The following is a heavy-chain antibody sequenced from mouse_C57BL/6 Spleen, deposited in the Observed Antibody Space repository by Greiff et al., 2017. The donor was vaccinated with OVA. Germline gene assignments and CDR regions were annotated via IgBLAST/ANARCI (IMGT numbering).Heavy chain of an antibody. Sequence: EVQLQQSGPGLVKPSQSLSLTCSVTGYSITSGYYWNWIRQFPGNKLEWMGYISYDGSNNYNPSLKNRISITRDTSKNQFFLKLNSVTTEDTATYYCAREDLAGTSYWGQGTLVTVSA. D-gene: IGHD4-1*01. CDR1: GYSITSGYY. J-gene: IGHJ3*01. V-gene: IGHV3-6*01. CDR3: AREDLAGTSY. CDR2: ISYDGSN.